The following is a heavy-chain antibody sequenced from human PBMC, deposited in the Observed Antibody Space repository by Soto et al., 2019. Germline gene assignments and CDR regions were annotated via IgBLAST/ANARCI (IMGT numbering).Heavy chain of an antibody. D-gene: IGHD3-9*01. CDR3: AKVSDILTGYYAY. J-gene: IGHJ4*02. Sequence: QVQLVESGGGVVQPGRSLRLSCAASGFTFSSYGMHWVRQAPGKGLEWVAVISYVGSNKYYADSVKGRFTISRDNSKNTLYLQMNSLRAEDTAVYYCAKVSDILTGYYAYWGQGTLVTVSS. V-gene: IGHV3-30*18. CDR1: GFTFSSYG. CDR2: ISYVGSNK.